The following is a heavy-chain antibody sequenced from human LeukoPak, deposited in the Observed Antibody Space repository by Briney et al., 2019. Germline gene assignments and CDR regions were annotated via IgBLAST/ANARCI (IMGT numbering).Heavy chain of an antibody. V-gene: IGHV4-61*01. CDR2: IYYSGST. J-gene: IGHJ2*01. D-gene: IGHD4-17*01. CDR3: ARGGAVTTLWYFDL. CDR1: GGSISSGSYY. Sequence: SETLSLTCTVSGGSISSGSYYWSWLRQPPGKGLEGIGYIYYSGSTNYNPSLTSRVTISVDTSKNQFSLKLSSVTAADTAVYYCARGGAVTTLWYFDLWGRGTLVTVSS.